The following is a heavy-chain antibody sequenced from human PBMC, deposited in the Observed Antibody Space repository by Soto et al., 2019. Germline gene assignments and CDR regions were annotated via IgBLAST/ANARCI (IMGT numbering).Heavy chain of an antibody. CDR2: IIPIFGTA. D-gene: IGHD4-17*01. CDR3: TTVVTPGRLWYFDL. J-gene: IGHJ2*01. CDR1: GGTFSSYA. Sequence: QVQLVQSGAEVKKPGSSVKVSCKASGGTFSSYAISWVRQAPGQGLEWMGGIIPIFGTANYAQKFQVRVTITADESTSTAYMELSSLRSEDTAVYYCTTVVTPGRLWYFDLWGRGTLVTVSS. V-gene: IGHV1-69*12.